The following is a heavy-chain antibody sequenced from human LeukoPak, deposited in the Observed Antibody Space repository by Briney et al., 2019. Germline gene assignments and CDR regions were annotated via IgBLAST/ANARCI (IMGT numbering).Heavy chain of an antibody. Sequence: GGSLRLSCAASRFTFSDYYMSWIRQAPGKGLEWVSYISSSGSAIYYADSVKGRFTISRDNAKNSLYLQINSLRAEDTAVYYCARRAANWGNYYFDYWGQGTLVTVSS. D-gene: IGHD7-27*01. V-gene: IGHV3-11*01. CDR3: ARRAANWGNYYFDY. CDR2: ISSSGSAI. J-gene: IGHJ4*02. CDR1: RFTFSDYY.